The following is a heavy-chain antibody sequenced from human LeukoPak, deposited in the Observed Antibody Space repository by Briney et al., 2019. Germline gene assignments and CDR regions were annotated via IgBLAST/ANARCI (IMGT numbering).Heavy chain of an antibody. V-gene: IGHV4-4*07. D-gene: IGHD3-3*01. CDR2: IYTSGST. Sequence: SETLSLTCTVSGGSISSYYWSWIRQPAGKGLEWIGRIYTSGSTNYNPSLKSRVTISVDTSKNQFSLKLSSVTAADTAVYYCARGGITIFGVVIRPFDYWGQGTLVTVSS. J-gene: IGHJ4*02. CDR3: ARGGITIFGVVIRPFDY. CDR1: GGSISSYY.